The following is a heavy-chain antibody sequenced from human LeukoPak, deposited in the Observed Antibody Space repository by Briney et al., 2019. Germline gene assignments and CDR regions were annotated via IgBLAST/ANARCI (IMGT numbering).Heavy chain of an antibody. Sequence: SETLSLTCTVSGGSINSGGYYWSWIRQPPGKGLEWIGYIYYSGSTNYNPSLKSRVTISVDTSKNQFSLKLSSVTAADTAVYYCARESRGYCTNGVCYEVPWFDPWGQGTLVTVSS. V-gene: IGHV4-61*08. CDR2: IYYSGST. CDR3: ARESRGYCTNGVCYEVPWFDP. J-gene: IGHJ5*02. D-gene: IGHD2-8*01. CDR1: GGSINSGGYY.